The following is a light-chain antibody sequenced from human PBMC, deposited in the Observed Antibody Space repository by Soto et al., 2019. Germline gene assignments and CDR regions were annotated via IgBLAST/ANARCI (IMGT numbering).Light chain of an antibody. J-gene: IGLJ1*01. V-gene: IGLV2-14*01. CDR1: SSDVGGYNY. CDR3: SSYTSSSTPFV. CDR2: DVS. Sequence: QSVLTXPAXVSGSPGQSITISCTGTSSDVGGYNYVSWYQQHPGKAPKLMIYDVSNRPSGVSNRFSGSKSGNTASLTISGLQAEDEADYYCSSYTSSSTPFVFGTGTKVTVL.